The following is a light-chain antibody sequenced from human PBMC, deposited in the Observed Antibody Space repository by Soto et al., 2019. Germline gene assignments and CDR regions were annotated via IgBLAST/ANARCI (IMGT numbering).Light chain of an antibody. CDR3: GTWDRTLSRFV. CDR1: SSNIGTSS. Sequence: QSALTQPPSASGTPGQTVTISCSGSSSNIGTSSVHWYKHLPGTAPKPLIYTNDQRPSGVPDRFSGSKSGTSATLGITGLQTGDEADYYCGTWDRTLSRFVFGTGTKVTVL. J-gene: IGLJ1*01. CDR2: TND. V-gene: IGLV1-51*02.